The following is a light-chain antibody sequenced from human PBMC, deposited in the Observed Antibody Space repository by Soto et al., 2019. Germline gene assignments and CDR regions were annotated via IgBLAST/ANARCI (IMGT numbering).Light chain of an antibody. V-gene: IGLV2-14*01. CDR3: SSYTSSSTLV. Sequence: QSALTQPASVSGSPGQSITISCTGTSSDVGSYEYVSWYQQHPGKAPKLMIYDVSYRPSGVSNRFSGSKSGNTASLTISGLHAEDEADYYCSSYTSSSTLVFGTGTKVTVL. CDR1: SSDVGSYEY. J-gene: IGLJ1*01. CDR2: DVS.